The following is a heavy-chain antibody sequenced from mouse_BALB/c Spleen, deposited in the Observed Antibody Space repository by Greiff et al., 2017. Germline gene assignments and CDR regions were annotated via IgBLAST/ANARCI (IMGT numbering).Heavy chain of an antibody. D-gene: IGHD1-1*02. J-gene: IGHJ3*01. V-gene: IGHV1-63*02. CDR1: GYTFTNYW. Sequence: QVQLQQSGAELVRPGTSVKISCKASGYTFTNYWLGWVKQRPGHGLEWIGDIYPGGGYTNYNEKFKGKATLTADTSSSTAYMQLSSLTSEDSAVYFCARGGYGLSWFAYWGQGTLVTVSA. CDR2: IYPGGGYT. CDR3: ARGGYGLSWFAY.